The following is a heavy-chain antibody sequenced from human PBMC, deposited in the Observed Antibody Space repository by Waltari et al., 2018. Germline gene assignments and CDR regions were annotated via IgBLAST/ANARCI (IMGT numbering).Heavy chain of an antibody. D-gene: IGHD6-6*01. CDR1: GFSLSGYW. V-gene: IGHV3-74*01. J-gene: IGHJ4*02. CDR3: ARDGLGSSHDY. CDR2: IHSDGRST. Sequence: EVQLVESGGGLIQPGGSLRLPCAASGFSLSGYWMHWVRLPPGKGLVWVSRIHSDGRSTSYVDSVRGRFTVSRDNAKNTVYLQMNSLRADDTGVYFCARDGLGSSHDYWGQGTLVTVSS.